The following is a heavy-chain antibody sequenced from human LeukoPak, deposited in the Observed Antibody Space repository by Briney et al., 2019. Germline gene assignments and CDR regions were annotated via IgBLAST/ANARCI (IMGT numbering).Heavy chain of an antibody. CDR2: VNLQGST. D-gene: IGHD3-22*01. CDR1: GGSITSTNY. J-gene: IGHJ4*02. Sequence: SETLPLTCGVSGGSITSTNYWTWVRQPPGKGLEWIGEVNLQGSTNYNPSLMGRVAISVDMSENHISLQLTSVTAADTAVYCCATYSSGYYHPAYFDYWGQGTLVTVSS. CDR3: ATYSSGYYHPAYFDY. V-gene: IGHV4-4*01.